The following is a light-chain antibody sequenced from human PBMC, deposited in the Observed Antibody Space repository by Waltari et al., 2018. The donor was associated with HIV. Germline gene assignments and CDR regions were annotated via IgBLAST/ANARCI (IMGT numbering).Light chain of an antibody. CDR1: HNVVGSYNL. CDR2: EVN. Sequence: QSALTQPASVSGSPGQSITISCTGTHNVVGSYNLVSWYQQHPAKAPKLMIYEVNKRPSGVSNRFSGSKSGNMASLTISGLQAEDEADYYCCSYAGSSTHVFGTGTKVTVL. V-gene: IGLV2-23*02. J-gene: IGLJ1*01. CDR3: CSYAGSSTHV.